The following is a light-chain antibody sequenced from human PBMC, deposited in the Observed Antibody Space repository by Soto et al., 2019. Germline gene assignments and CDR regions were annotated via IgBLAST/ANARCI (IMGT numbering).Light chain of an antibody. J-gene: IGKJ5*01. CDR3: QQRHMWPIT. CDR2: DAY. V-gene: IGKV3-11*01. CDR1: QSFRGL. Sequence: EVVLTHSPVTLSLSPGERATLSCRASQSFRGLLAWYQQKPGQAPRLLIYDAYNRATGIPPRFSGSGSGTDSTLTISSLEPEDSAVYYCQQRHMWPITFGQGTRLEIK.